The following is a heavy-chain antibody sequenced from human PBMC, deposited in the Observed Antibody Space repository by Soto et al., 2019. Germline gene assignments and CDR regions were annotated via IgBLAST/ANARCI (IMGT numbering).Heavy chain of an antibody. CDR2: VWYDGGNK. CDR3: VRAAGYSGYDYVYYYGMDV. CDR1: GFTFSSYG. D-gene: IGHD5-12*01. V-gene: IGHV3-33*01. J-gene: IGHJ6*02. Sequence: QVQLVESGGGVVQPGRSLRLSCAASGFTFSSYGMHWVRQAPGKGLEWVALVWYDGGNKYYVDSVKGRFTISRDNSKNTLYLEMNILRDEDTAVYYCVRAAGYSGYDYVYYYGMDVWGQGTTVTVSS.